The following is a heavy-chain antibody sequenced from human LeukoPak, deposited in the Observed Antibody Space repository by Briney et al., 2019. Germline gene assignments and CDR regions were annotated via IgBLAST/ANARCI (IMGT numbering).Heavy chain of an antibody. CDR3: ARHPGKVTNDWYFDL. CDR2: INPNSGGT. J-gene: IGHJ2*01. V-gene: IGHV1-2*02. CDR1: GYTFTDYY. D-gene: IGHD4-23*01. Sequence: ASVKVSCKASGYTFTDYYMHWVRQAPGEGLEWMEWINPNSGGTNYAQKFQGRVTMTRDTSITTAYMELSRLSSDDTAVYYCARHPGKVTNDWYFDLWGRGTLVTVSS.